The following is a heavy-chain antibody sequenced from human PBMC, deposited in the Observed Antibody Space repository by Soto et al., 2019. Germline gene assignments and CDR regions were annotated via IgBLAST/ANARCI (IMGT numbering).Heavy chain of an antibody. CDR1: GFTFSSYG. CDR3: ARDRAYGDYVFSYGFDY. D-gene: IGHD4-17*01. CDR2: IWYDGSNK. V-gene: IGHV3-33*01. Sequence: GGSLRLSCAASGFTFSSYGMHWVRQAPGKGLEWVAVIWYDGSNKYYADSVKGRFTISRDNSKNTLYLQMNSLRAEDTAVYYCARDRAYGDYVFSYGFDYWGQGTLVTVSS. J-gene: IGHJ4*02.